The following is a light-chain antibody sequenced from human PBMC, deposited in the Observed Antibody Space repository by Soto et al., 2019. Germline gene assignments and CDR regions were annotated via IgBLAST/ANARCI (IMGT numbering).Light chain of an antibody. CDR3: QQYKSYPWT. Sequence: DIQMTQSPPTLSASVGDRVTITCRASQNIDNWLAWYQQKPGKAPKLLIFDASNLESGVPSRFSSSGFGTEFTLTISSLQPDDFATYYCQQYKSYPWTFGQGTKGEIK. CDR1: QNIDNW. V-gene: IGKV1-5*01. CDR2: DAS. J-gene: IGKJ1*01.